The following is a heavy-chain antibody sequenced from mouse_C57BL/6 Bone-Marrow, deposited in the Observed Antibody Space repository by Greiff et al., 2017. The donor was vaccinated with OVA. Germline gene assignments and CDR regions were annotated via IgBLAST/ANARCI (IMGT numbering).Heavy chain of an antibody. CDR1: GYSITSGYY. V-gene: IGHV3-6*01. Sequence: VQLQQSGPGLVKPSQSLSLTCSVTGYSITSGYYWNWIRQFPGNKLEWMGYISYDGSNNYNPSLKNRISLHRATPKHQFFLKFNSVTTEDTATYYCARRGSTGFAYWGQGTLVTVSA. CDR3: ARRGSTGFAY. CDR2: ISYDGSN. J-gene: IGHJ3*01.